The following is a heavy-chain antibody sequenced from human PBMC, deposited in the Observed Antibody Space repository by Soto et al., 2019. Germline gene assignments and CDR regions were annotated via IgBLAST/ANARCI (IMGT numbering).Heavy chain of an antibody. CDR1: GYTFTSYY. CDR2: INPSGGST. D-gene: IGHD4-17*01. J-gene: IGHJ5*02. CDR3: AAEIDDYADFNH. V-gene: IGHV1-46*01. Sequence: ASVKLSCKASGYTFTSYYLHWVRQAPGQEFEWMGIINPSGGSTSYAQNFQDRVTITRDMSTSTSYMELSSLTSEDTAVYFCAAEIDDYADFNHWGQGTPVTVSS.